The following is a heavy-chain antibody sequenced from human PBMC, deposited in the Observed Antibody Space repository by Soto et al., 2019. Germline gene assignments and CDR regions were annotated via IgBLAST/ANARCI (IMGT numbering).Heavy chain of an antibody. CDR1: GGSISSGDYK. J-gene: IGHJ4*02. V-gene: IGHV4-30-4*01. D-gene: IGHD4-4*01. Sequence: QVQLQESGPGLVKPSQTLSLTSTVSGGSISSGDYKWSWIRQPPGKGLEWIGYIYYSGYNYNNPSLKSRVTMSVDTSKILFSPKLSSVTAEDTAVYYCARSDNYVPFEYWGQGTLVTVS. CDR3: ARSDNYVPFEY. CDR2: IYYSGYN.